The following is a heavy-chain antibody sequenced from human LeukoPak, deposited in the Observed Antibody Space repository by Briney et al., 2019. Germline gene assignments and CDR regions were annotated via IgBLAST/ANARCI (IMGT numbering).Heavy chain of an antibody. D-gene: IGHD2-15*01. J-gene: IGHJ4*02. Sequence: SQTLSLTCTVSGGSISSGSYYWSWIRQPPGKGLEWIGEINHSGSTNYNPSLKSRVTISVDTSKNQFSLKLSSVTAADTAVYYCARLFLGYCSGGSCYEDYWGQGTLVTVSS. CDR2: INHSGST. CDR3: ARLFLGYCSGGSCYEDY. V-gene: IGHV4-39*07. CDR1: GGSISSGSYY.